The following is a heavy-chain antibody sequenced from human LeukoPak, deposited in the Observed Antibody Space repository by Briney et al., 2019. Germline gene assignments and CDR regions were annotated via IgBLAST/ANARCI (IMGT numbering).Heavy chain of an antibody. Sequence: ASVKVSCKVSGYALTEISIHWVRPVSGKGLEWMGGFDPQVGETMYAQKWQGRVTMTEDTSTDTAYMELRSLRNDDTAVYYCATHGSDYYHGYWGHGTLLIVSS. J-gene: IGHJ4*01. CDR1: GYALTEIS. CDR2: FDPQVGET. D-gene: IGHD3-3*01. V-gene: IGHV1-24*01. CDR3: ATHGSDYYHGY.